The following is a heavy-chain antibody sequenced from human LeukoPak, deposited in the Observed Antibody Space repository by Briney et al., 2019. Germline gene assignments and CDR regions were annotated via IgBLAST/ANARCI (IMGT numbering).Heavy chain of an antibody. D-gene: IGHD6-13*01. CDR3: ARTGYSSSWYVGFDY. Sequence: GESLRLSCAASGFTVSSNYMSWVRQAPGKGLEWVSVIYSGGSTYYADSVKGRFTISRDNSKNTLYLQMNSLRAEDTAVYYCARTGYSSSWYVGFDYWGQGTLVTVSS. V-gene: IGHV3-66*01. CDR2: IYSGGST. CDR1: GFTVSSNY. J-gene: IGHJ4*02.